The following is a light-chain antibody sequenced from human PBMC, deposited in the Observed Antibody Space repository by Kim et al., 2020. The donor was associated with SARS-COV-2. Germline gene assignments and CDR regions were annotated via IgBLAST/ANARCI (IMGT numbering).Light chain of an antibody. J-gene: IGLJ1*01. CDR3: QACNSSTHNYV. V-gene: IGLV3-1*01. CDR1: KLGYKY. CDR2: KDN. Sequence: PRQTANITCSGYKLGYKYVSLYQQNPRHSPLVFIYKDNQLPSLIPQRFSGSNSVKTATLTISATQAMNDADYYSQACNSSTHNYVFGAGTNVTFL.